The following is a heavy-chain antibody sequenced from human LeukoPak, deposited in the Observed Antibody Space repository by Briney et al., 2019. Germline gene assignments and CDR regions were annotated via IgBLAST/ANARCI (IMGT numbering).Heavy chain of an antibody. CDR2: INHSGST. CDR3: ARGGRIVAEGSYYYYMDV. CDR1: GGSFSGYY. V-gene: IGHV4-34*01. D-gene: IGHD2-15*01. J-gene: IGHJ6*03. Sequence: SETLSLTCAVYGGSFSGYYWSWIRQPPGKGLEWIGEINHSGSTYYNPSLKSRVTISVATSKNQFSLKLSSVTAADTAVYYCARGGRIVAEGSYYYYMDVWGKGTTVTVSS.